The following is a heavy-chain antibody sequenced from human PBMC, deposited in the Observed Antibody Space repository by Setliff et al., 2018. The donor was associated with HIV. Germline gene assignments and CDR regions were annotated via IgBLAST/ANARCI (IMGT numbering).Heavy chain of an antibody. J-gene: IGHJ4*02. CDR2: VNTDGSIK. CDR1: GFTFDRYW. V-gene: IGHV3-74*01. D-gene: IGHD6-13*01. Sequence: GGSLRLSCAASGFTFDRYWMHWIRQAPGEGLVWVSRVNTDGSIKTYADSVKGRFTISRDNSKNTLYLQLNSLSAEDTAIYYCAKRLAGSNTWYHFDTWGQGTLVTVSS. CDR3: AKRLAGSNTWYHFDT.